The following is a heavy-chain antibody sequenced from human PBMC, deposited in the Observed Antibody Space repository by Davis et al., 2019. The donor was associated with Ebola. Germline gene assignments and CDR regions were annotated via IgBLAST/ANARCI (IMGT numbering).Heavy chain of an antibody. CDR3: SRRGCSSTSCRWEGWFDP. Sequence: AASVKVSCKASGYTFTSYAMHWVRQAPGQRLEWMGWINAGNGNTKYSQKFQGRVTITRDTSASTAYMELSSLRFEDTAVYYCSRRGCSSTSCRWEGWFDPWGQGTLVTVSS. J-gene: IGHJ5*02. V-gene: IGHV1-3*01. D-gene: IGHD2-2*01. CDR1: GYTFTSYA. CDR2: INAGNGNT.